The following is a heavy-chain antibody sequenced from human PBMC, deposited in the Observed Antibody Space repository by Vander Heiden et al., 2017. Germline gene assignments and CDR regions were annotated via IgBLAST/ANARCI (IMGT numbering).Heavy chain of an antibody. CDR3: AREPRQTVGVPTYYFDF. Sequence: QVQLVESGGGVVQPGRSLRLSCAGSGFIFSTYAIHWFRQSPDRGLEWVAVVAYDGISKYYAASVRGRFTISRDNSENKLYLEVNGLGPEDSALYYCAREPRQTVGVPTYYFDFWGQGTLVTVSS. V-gene: IGHV3-30-3*01. D-gene: IGHD4-4*01. CDR2: VAYDGISK. CDR1: GFIFSTYA. J-gene: IGHJ4*02.